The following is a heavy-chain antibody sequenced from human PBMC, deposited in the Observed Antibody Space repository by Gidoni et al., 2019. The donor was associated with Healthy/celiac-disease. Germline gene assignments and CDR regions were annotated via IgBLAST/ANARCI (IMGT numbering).Heavy chain of an antibody. V-gene: IGHV3-30-3*01. CDR2: ISYDGSNK. CDR1: SSYA. CDR3: ARANYYDSSGYLDY. D-gene: IGHD3-22*01. Sequence: SSYAMHWVRQAPGKGLEWVAVISYDGSNKYYADSVKGRFTISRDNSKNTLYLQMNSLRAEDTAVYYCARANYYDSSGYLDYWGQGTLVTVSS. J-gene: IGHJ4*02.